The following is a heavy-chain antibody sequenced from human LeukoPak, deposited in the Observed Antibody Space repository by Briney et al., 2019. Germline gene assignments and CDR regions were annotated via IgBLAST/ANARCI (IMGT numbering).Heavy chain of an antibody. J-gene: IGHJ6*03. Sequence: SETLSLTCTVSGGSLSSYYWSWIRQPPGKGLEWIGYIYYSGSTNYNPSLKSRVTISVDTFKNQFSLKLSSVTAADTAVYYCARVNYDFWSGYLFPHYYYMDVWGKGTTVTVSS. CDR2: IYYSGST. V-gene: IGHV4-59*01. CDR1: GGSLSSYY. CDR3: ARVNYDFWSGYLFPHYYYMDV. D-gene: IGHD3-3*01.